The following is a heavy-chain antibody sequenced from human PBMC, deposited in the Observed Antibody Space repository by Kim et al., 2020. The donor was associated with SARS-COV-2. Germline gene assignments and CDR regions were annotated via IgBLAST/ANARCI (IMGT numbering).Heavy chain of an antibody. J-gene: IGHJ4*02. Sequence: SETLSLTCAVSGGSISSGGYSWSWIRQPPGKGLEWIGSISYSGTTYYNPSLKSRVTISVDRSKNQFSLNLRSVTAADTAVYYCARGSDCGGGNCYLDYWGQGTLVTVSS. CDR3: ARGSDCGGGNCYLDY. D-gene: IGHD2-15*01. CDR1: GGSISSGGYS. V-gene: IGHV4-30-2*01. CDR2: ISYSGTT.